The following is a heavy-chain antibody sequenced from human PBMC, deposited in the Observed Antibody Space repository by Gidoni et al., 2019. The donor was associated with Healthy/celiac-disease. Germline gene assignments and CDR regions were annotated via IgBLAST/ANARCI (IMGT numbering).Heavy chain of an antibody. CDR3: AGTGGDFWSGYYFENGGWFDP. V-gene: IGHV3-11*01. Sequence: QVQLVESGGGLVQPGGSLRLSCAASGFTFSDYYMRGIRQAPGRGLEWVSYISSSGSTIYYADPVKGRFTISRDNAKNSLYLQMNSLRAEDTAVYYCAGTGGDFWSGYYFENGGWFDPWGQGTLVTVSS. D-gene: IGHD3-3*01. J-gene: IGHJ5*02. CDR2: ISSSGSTI. CDR1: GFTFSDYY.